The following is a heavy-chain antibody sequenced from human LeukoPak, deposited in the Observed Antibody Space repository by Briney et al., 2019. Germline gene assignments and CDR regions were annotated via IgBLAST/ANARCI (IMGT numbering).Heavy chain of an antibody. Sequence: GGSLRLSCAASGFTFDDYGMSWVRQAPGKGLEWVSGINWNGGSTGYADSLKGRFTISRDNARNSLYLQMNSLRAEDTAVYYCARVFRYFDWFPTFDYWGQGTLVIVSS. CDR2: INWNGGST. V-gene: IGHV3-20*04. D-gene: IGHD3-9*01. J-gene: IGHJ4*02. CDR1: GFTFDDYG. CDR3: ARVFRYFDWFPTFDY.